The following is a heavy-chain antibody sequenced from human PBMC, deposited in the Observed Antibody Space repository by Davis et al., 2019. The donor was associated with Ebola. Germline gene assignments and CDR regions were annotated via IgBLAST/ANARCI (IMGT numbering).Heavy chain of an antibody. CDR1: GFTFSSYA. D-gene: IGHD2-8*01. CDR2: ISYDGSNK. CDR3: AKDPAVRMVYALYYYYYGMDV. J-gene: IGHJ6*02. V-gene: IGHV3-30-3*01. Sequence: GESLKISCAASGFTFSSYAMHWVRQAPGKGLEWVAVISYDGSNKYYADSVKGRFTISRDNSKNTLYLQMKRLRAEDTAVYYCAKDPAVRMVYALYYYYYGMDVWGQGTTVTVSS.